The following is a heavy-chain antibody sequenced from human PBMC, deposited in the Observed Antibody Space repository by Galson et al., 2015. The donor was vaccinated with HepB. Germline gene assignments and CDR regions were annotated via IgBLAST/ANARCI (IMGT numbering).Heavy chain of an antibody. V-gene: IGHV4-30-4*07. J-gene: IGHJ4*02. CDR3: ARATDYSTLKY. D-gene: IGHD4-11*01. CDR1: GASIGRNDYF. CDR2: IYNNGYLFDTGNT. Sequence: TLSLTCTVSGASIGRNDYFWTWIRQPPGRGLEWVGYIYNNGYLFDTGNTYYNPSLRGRVAMSLDTSKNQFSLSLRSVTAADTAVYYCARATDYSTLKYWGQGALVTVSS.